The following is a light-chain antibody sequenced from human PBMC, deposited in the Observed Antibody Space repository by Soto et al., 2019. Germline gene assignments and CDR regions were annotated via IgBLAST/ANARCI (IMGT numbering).Light chain of an antibody. CDR2: SAS. V-gene: IGKV1-33*01. Sequence: IQITQSPSSLSASGGDRVTITFRASQGISNYLGLYQQKPGKAPKLLIYSASRLQSGVPSRFSGSGSGTDFTFTISSLQPEDIATYYCQQYDNLPLTFGGGTKVDIK. CDR1: QGISNY. CDR3: QQYDNLPLT. J-gene: IGKJ4*01.